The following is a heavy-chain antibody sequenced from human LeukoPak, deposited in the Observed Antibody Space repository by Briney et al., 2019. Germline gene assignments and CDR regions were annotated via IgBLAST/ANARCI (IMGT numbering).Heavy chain of an antibody. V-gene: IGHV1-8*01. CDR2: MNPNSGNT. CDR3: ARVAVPMRVRGYDY. D-gene: IGHD6-19*01. Sequence: ASVKVPCKASGYTFTSYDINWVRQATGQGLEWMGWMNPNSGNTGYAQKFQGRVTMTRNTSISTAYMELSSLRSEDTAVYYCARVAVPMRVRGYDYWGQGTLVTVSS. J-gene: IGHJ4*02. CDR1: GYTFTSYD.